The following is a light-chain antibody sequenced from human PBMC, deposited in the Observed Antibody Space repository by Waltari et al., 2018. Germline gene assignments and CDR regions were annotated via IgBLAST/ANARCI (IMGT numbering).Light chain of an antibody. Sequence: DIVMTQTPLSLSVTPGQPASISCKSSQGLLHSDGKTNLYWYLQKPGQSPQLLIYEVSNRLSGVADRFSGSGSGTDFTLKVSRVEAEDVGVYYCMQSIQIPWTFGQGTKVEIK. CDR3: MQSIQIPWT. CDR2: EVS. J-gene: IGKJ1*01. V-gene: IGKV2D-29*02. CDR1: QGLLHSDGKTN.